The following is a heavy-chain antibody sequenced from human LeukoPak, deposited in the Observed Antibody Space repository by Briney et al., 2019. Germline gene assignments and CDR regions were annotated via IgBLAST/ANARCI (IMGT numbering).Heavy chain of an antibody. CDR1: GYTFTSYD. V-gene: IGHV1-8*01. CDR2: MNPNSGNT. D-gene: IGHD3-22*01. Sequence: ASVKVPCKASGYTFTSYDINWVRQATGQGLEWMGWMNPNSGNTGYAQKFQGRVTMTRNTSISTAYMELSSLRSEDTAVYYCARGRRYYDSSGSRFDYWGQGTLVTVSS. J-gene: IGHJ4*02. CDR3: ARGRRYYDSSGSRFDY.